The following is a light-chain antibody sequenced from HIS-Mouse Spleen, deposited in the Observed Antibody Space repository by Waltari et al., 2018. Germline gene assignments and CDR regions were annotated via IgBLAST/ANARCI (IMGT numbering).Light chain of an antibody. CDR2: DVS. Sequence: QSALTQPRSVSGSPGQSVTISCTGTSSDVGGYNSVSWYQQHPGKAPTLMIYDVSKRPSGVPDRFSGSKSGNTASLTISGLQAEDEADYYCCSYAGSYTVVFGGGTKLTVL. J-gene: IGLJ2*01. CDR1: SSDVGGYNS. CDR3: CSYAGSYTVV. V-gene: IGLV2-11*01.